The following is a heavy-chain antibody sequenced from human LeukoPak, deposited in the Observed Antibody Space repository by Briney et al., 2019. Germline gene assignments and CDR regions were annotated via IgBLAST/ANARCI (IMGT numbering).Heavy chain of an antibody. CDR1: GGSISSSYHY. CDR2: IYHSGST. V-gene: IGHV4-39*01. J-gene: IGHJ4*02. CDR3: ASVQCSGGSCYSDY. D-gene: IGHD2-15*01. Sequence: PTETLSLTCTVSGGSISSSYHYWGWIRQPPGKGLEWIERIYHSGSTYYNPSLKSRVTISVDTSNNQFSLKLRSVTAADTAVFYCASVQCSGGSCYSDYWGQGTLVTVSS.